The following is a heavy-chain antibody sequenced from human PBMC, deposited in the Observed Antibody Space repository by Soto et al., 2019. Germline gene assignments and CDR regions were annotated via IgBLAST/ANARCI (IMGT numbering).Heavy chain of an antibody. CDR1: GDSVSSNSVT. D-gene: IGHD1-26*01. V-gene: IGHV6-1*01. Sequence: PSQTLSLTCAISGDSVSSNSVTWNWIRQSPSRGLEWLGRTYYRSKWYNDYAESVKSRITINPDTSKNQFSLHLNSVTPEDTAVNYCARPIGNSWLDFWGQGTLVTVSS. J-gene: IGHJ5*01. CDR2: TYYRSKWYN. CDR3: ARPIGNSWLDF.